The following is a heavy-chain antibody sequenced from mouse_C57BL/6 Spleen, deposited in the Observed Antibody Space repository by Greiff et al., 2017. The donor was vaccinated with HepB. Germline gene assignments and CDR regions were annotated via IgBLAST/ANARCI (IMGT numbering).Heavy chain of an antibody. CDR1: GYTFTSYW. CDR2: IDPSDSYT. V-gene: IGHV1-50*01. Sequence: QVQLQQPGAELVKPGASVKLSCKASGYTFTSYWMQWVKQRPGQGLEWIGEIDPSDSYTNYNQKFKGKATLTVDTSSSPAYMQLSSLTSEDSAVYYCARSGYGYDGAWFAYWGQGTLVTVSA. D-gene: IGHD2-2*01. CDR3: ARSGYGYDGAWFAY. J-gene: IGHJ3*01.